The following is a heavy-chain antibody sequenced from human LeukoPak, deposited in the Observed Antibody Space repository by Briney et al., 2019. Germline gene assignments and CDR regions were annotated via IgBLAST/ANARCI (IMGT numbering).Heavy chain of an antibody. Sequence: PSETLSRTCTVSGGSISSYYWSWIRQPPGKGLEWIGYIYYSGSTNYNPSLKSRVTISVDTSKNQFSLKLSSVTAADTAVYYCAREIRLDYYDSSGYYYRDAFDIWGQGTMVTVSS. D-gene: IGHD3-22*01. J-gene: IGHJ3*02. CDR2: IYYSGST. CDR3: AREIRLDYYDSSGYYYRDAFDI. V-gene: IGHV4-59*01. CDR1: GGSISSYY.